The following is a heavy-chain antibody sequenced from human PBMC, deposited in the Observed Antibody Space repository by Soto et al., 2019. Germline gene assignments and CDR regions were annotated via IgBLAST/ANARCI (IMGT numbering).Heavy chain of an antibody. J-gene: IGHJ6*02. CDR3: ARDPSVGYYYYGMDV. V-gene: IGHV4-30-4*01. Sequence: SETLSLTCTVSGGSISSDDYYWSWIRQPPGKGLEWIGYIYYSGSTYYNPSLKSRVTISVDTSKNQFSLKLSSVTAADTAVYYCARDPSVGYYYYGMDVWGQGTTVTVSS. CDR1: GGSISSDDYY. D-gene: IGHD1-26*01. CDR2: IYYSGST.